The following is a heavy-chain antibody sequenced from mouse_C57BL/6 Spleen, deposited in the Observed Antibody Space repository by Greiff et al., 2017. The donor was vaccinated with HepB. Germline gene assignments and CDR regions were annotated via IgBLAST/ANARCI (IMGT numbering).Heavy chain of an antibody. CDR1: GFTFSSYA. D-gene: IGHD2-1*01. V-gene: IGHV5-4*01. CDR3: AREEGYGNYFAY. CDR2: ISDGGSYT. Sequence: EVKLVESGGGLVKPGGSLKLSCAASGFTFSSYAMSWVRQTPEKRLEWVATISDGGSYTYYPDNVKGRFTISRDNAKNNLYLQMSHLKSEDTAMYYCAREEGYGNYFAYWGQGTLVTVSA. J-gene: IGHJ3*01.